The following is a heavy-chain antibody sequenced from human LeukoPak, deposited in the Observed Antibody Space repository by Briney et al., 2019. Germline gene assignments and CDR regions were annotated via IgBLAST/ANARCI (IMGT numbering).Heavy chain of an antibody. Sequence: PSQTLSLTCTVSGGSISSGRYYWSWIRQPAGKGLEWIGRIYTSGSTNYNPSLKSRVTISVDTSKNQFSLKLSSVTAADTAVYYCAGETRADSLWSGLYPPTGVVSVRFDYWGQGTLVTVSS. J-gene: IGHJ4*02. CDR1: GGSISSGRYY. CDR3: AGETRADSLWSGLYPPTGVVSVRFDY. V-gene: IGHV4-61*02. D-gene: IGHD2-21*01. CDR2: IYTSGST.